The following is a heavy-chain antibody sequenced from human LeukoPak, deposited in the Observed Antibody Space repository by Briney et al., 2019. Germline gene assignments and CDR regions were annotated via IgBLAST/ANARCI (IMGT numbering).Heavy chain of an antibody. J-gene: IGHJ6*02. CDR3: ASGRVYDSSGYYYSYYYGMDV. CDR1: GFTFSSYA. Sequence: GGSLRLSCAASGFTFSSYAMHWVRQAPGKGLEWAAVISYDGSNKYYADSVKGRFTISRDNSKNTLYLQMNSLRAEDTAVYYCASGRVYDSSGYYYSYYYGMDVWGQGTTVTVSS. V-gene: IGHV3-30-3*01. D-gene: IGHD3-22*01. CDR2: ISYDGSNK.